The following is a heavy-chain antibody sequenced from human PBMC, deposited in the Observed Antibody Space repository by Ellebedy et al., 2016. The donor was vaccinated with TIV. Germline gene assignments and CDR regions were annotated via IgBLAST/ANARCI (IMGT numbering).Heavy chain of an antibody. Sequence: GESLKISCAVSGFSFRSYWMSWVRQAPGKGLEWVANINQDGSQKYYVDSVKGRFAISRDSAKNSLYLQMNSLRVDDAAMYYCATDGSYGDYLSPTHAFEIWGQGTMLIVSS. CDR1: GFSFRSYW. V-gene: IGHV3-7*01. CDR3: ATDGSYGDYLSPTHAFEI. CDR2: INQDGSQK. D-gene: IGHD1-26*01. J-gene: IGHJ3*02.